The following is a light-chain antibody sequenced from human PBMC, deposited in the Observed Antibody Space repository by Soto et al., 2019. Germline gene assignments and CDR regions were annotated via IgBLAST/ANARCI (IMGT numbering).Light chain of an antibody. Sequence: QAVLIQPPSASGTPGQRVTVSCSXXSSXIGSYTVNWYQQLPGAAPKLLIYSNSQRPSGVPDRFSASKSGTSASLAISGLQSEDEAEYYCAAWDDSLNGYVFGPGTKLTVL. J-gene: IGLJ1*01. V-gene: IGLV1-44*01. CDR3: AAWDDSLNGYV. CDR1: SSXIGSYT. CDR2: SNS.